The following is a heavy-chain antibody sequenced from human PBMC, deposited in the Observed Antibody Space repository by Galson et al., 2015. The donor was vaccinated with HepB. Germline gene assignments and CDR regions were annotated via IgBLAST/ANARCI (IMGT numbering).Heavy chain of an antibody. CDR2: ISGSGGST. J-gene: IGHJ5*02. Sequence: SLRLSCAASGFTFSSYAMSWVRQAPGKGLEWVSAISGSGGSTYYADSVKGRFTISRDNSKNTLYLQMNSLRAEDTAVYYCAKDYDSSGYYLRANWFDPWGQGTLVTVSS. V-gene: IGHV3-23*01. CDR3: AKDYDSSGYYLRANWFDP. D-gene: IGHD3-22*01. CDR1: GFTFSSYA.